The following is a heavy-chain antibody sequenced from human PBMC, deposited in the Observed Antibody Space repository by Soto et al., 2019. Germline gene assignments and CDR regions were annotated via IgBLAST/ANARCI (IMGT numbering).Heavy chain of an antibody. V-gene: IGHV1-69*10. Sequence: SVKVSCKASGGTFSSYAISWVRQAPGQGLEWMGWMNPNSGNTGYAQKFQGRVTITADKSTSTAYMELSSLRSEDTAVYYCAGGMRRITMIVVVITNDAFDIWGQGTMVTVSS. D-gene: IGHD3-22*01. CDR3: AGGMRRITMIVVVITNDAFDI. J-gene: IGHJ3*02. CDR2: MNPNSGNT. CDR1: GGTFSSYA.